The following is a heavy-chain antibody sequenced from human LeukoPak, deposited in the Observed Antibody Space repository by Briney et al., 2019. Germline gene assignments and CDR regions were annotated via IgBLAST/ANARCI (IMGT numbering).Heavy chain of an antibody. V-gene: IGHV3-23*01. CDR1: GFTFSNYA. D-gene: IGHD4-23*01. Sequence: GGSLRLSCAASGFTFSNYAVSWVRQAPGKGLEWVSGISGSGGSTYYADSVKGRFTISRDNSKNTLYLQMNSLRAEDTAVYYCAKEIRWQNWFDPWGQGTLVTVSS. CDR2: ISGSGGST. CDR3: AKEIRWQNWFDP. J-gene: IGHJ5*02.